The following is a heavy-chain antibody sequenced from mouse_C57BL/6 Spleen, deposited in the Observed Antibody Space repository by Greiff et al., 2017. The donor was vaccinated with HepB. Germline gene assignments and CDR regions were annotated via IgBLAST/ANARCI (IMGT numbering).Heavy chain of an antibody. V-gene: IGHV1-59*01. D-gene: IGHD1-1*01. CDR1: GYTFTSYW. Sequence: VQLQQSGAELVRPGTSVKLSCKASGYTFTSYWMHWVKQRPGQGLEWIGVIDPSDSYTNYNQKFKGKATLTVDTSSSTAYMQLSSLTSDDSAVYYCARKGYYGGFYAMDYWGQGTSVTVSS. CDR2: IDPSDSYT. CDR3: ARKGYYGGFYAMDY. J-gene: IGHJ4*01.